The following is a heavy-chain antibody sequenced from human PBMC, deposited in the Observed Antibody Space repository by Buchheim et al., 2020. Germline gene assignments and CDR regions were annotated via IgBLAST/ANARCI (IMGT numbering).Heavy chain of an antibody. D-gene: IGHD1-26*01. CDR2: INSSGGST. CDR3: ARDRREGLKDWFDP. J-gene: IGHJ5*02. V-gene: IGHV1-46*01. CDR1: GYTFTSYY. Sequence: QVQLVQSGAEVKKPGASVKVSCKASGYTFTSYYMHWVRQAPGQGLEWMGIINSSGGSTSFAYKFQVRVTMTRDPSTTPVHMELSSLRSEDTAVYYCARDRREGLKDWFDPWGQGTL.